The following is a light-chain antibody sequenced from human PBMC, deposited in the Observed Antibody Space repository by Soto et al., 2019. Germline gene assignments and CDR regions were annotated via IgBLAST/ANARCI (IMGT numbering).Light chain of an antibody. CDR2: EVS. V-gene: IGLV2-8*01. Sequence: QAVVTQPPSASGSPGQSVTISCTGTSSDVGAYNYVSWYQQHPGKAPKVMIYEVSKRPSGVPDRFSGSKSGNTASLTVSGLQAEDEADYYCSSYAGSNNWVFGGGTKLTVL. CDR1: SSDVGAYNY. CDR3: SSYAGSNNWV. J-gene: IGLJ3*02.